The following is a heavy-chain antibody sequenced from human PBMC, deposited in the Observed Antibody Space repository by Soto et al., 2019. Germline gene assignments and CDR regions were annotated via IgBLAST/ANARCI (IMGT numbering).Heavy chain of an antibody. J-gene: IGHJ6*02. CDR2: IYYSGST. V-gene: IGHV4-31*03. CDR3: ARDLWARYCSGGSCYSGLDYYYYGMDV. Sequence: KPSETLSLTCTVSGGSISSGGYYWSWIRQHPGKGLEWIGYIYYSGSTYYNPSLKSRVTISVDTSKNQFSLKLSSVTAADTAVYYCARDLWARYCSGGSCYSGLDYYYYGMDVWGQGTTVTVSS. D-gene: IGHD2-15*01. CDR1: GGSISSGGYY.